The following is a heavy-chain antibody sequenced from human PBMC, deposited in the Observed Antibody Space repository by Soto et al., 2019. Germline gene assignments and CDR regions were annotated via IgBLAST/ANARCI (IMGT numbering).Heavy chain of an antibody. D-gene: IGHD4-17*01. Sequence: QVQLQESGPGLVKPSETLSLTCTVSGGSISSYYWSWIRQPPGKGLEWIGYIYYSGSTNYNPSLKRLGAISVDTSKNQSSLKLSPVTAADTAVYYCARDYGDFYYYYGLDVWGQGTTGTVSS. CDR1: GGSISSYY. CDR3: ARDYGDFYYYYGLDV. CDR2: IYYSGST. J-gene: IGHJ6*02. V-gene: IGHV4-59*01.